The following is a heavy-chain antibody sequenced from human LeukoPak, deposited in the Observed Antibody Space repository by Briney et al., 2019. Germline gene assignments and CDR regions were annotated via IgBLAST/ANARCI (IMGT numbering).Heavy chain of an antibody. V-gene: IGHV4-34*01. CDR1: GGSFSGYY. Sequence: SETLSLTCAVYGGSFSGYYWSWIRQPPGKGLEWIGEINHSGSTNYNPSLTSQVPISVGTSKIQVSLKLSSVTAADTAVYYCARGAPKFRELRYFDWLSNYFDYWGQGTLVTVSS. J-gene: IGHJ4*02. CDR3: ARGAPKFRELRYFDWLSNYFDY. D-gene: IGHD3-9*01. CDR2: INHSGST.